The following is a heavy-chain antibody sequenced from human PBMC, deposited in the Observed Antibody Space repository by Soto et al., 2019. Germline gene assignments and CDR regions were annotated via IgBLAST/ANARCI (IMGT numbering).Heavy chain of an antibody. CDR1: GFTFSTYA. V-gene: IGHV3-30*04. J-gene: IGHJ6*02. Sequence: QVHLVESGGGVVQPGRSLRLSCAASGFTFSTYAMHWVRQAPGKGLEWVAVISYDGSYKYYADSVKGRFTISRDNSKNTLDLQMNSLGAEDTAVYYCVRVQSKGADTIYRGSRYYGMDVWGQGTTVTVSS. D-gene: IGHD5-12*01. CDR3: VRVQSKGADTIYRGSRYYGMDV. CDR2: ISYDGSYK.